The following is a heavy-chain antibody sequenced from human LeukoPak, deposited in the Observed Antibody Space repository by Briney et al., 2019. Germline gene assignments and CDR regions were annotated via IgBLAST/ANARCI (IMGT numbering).Heavy chain of an antibody. V-gene: IGHV3-74*01. J-gene: IGHJ4*02. Sequence: GGSLRLSCAASGFTFSSCWMHWVRQAPGKGLVWVSRINSDGSSTSYADSVKGRFTISRDNAKNTLYLQMNSLRAEDTAVYYCARDYYDSSGYYHLDYWGQGTLVTVSS. CDR1: GFTFSSCW. CDR3: ARDYYDSSGYYHLDY. D-gene: IGHD3-22*01. CDR2: INSDGSST.